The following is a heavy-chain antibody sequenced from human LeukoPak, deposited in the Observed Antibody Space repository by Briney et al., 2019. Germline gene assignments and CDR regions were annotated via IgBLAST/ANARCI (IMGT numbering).Heavy chain of an antibody. V-gene: IGHV4-59*04. Sequence: PSETLSLTCTVSGGSLSSYYWSWIWQPPGKGLEWIGSIYYSGSTYYNPSLKSRVTISVDTSKNQFSLKLSSVTAADTAVYYCAGRSGWLLYFDYWGQGTLVTVSS. CDR3: AGRSGWLLYFDY. J-gene: IGHJ4*02. D-gene: IGHD6-19*01. CDR2: IYYSGST. CDR1: GGSLSSYY.